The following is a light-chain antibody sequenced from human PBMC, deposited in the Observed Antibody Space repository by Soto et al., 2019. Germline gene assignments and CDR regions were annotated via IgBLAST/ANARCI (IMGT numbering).Light chain of an antibody. Sequence: PGERATLSCRASQSVSSYLAWYQQKPGQSPRLLIPDASNRATGIPARFSGSGSGTDFTLTINSLEPEDSAVYYCQQRSNWPSITVGQGTRLEIK. CDR2: DAS. CDR3: QQRSNWPSIT. V-gene: IGKV3-11*01. CDR1: QSVSSY. J-gene: IGKJ5*01.